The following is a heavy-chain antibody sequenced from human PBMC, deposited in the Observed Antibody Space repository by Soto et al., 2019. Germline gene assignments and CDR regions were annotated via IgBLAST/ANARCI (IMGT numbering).Heavy chain of an antibody. Sequence: SETLSLTCTVSGGSISSGGYYWSWIRQHPGKGLEWIGYIYYSGSTYYNPSLKSRVTISVDTSKNQFSLKLSSVTAAEAAVYYCARDLYSSSWYWFDSWGQGTLVTVSS. CDR2: IYYSGST. V-gene: IGHV4-31*03. CDR1: GGSISSGGYY. J-gene: IGHJ5*01. CDR3: ARDLYSSSWYWFDS. D-gene: IGHD6-13*01.